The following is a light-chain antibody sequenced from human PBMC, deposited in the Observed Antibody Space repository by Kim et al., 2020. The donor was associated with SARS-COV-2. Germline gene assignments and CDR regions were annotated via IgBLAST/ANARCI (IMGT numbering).Light chain of an antibody. CDR3: QQYNQWPALS. J-gene: IGKJ4*01. Sequence: CPGERAPLSRRGPQSVGTTLAWHHQRPGQPPRPLTSDALIRAIGVPARFSGGGSGIEFTLPISSLHSGDFAIYHCQQYNQWPALSFGGGTKVDIK. V-gene: IGKV3-15*01. CDR1: QSVGTT. CDR2: DAL.